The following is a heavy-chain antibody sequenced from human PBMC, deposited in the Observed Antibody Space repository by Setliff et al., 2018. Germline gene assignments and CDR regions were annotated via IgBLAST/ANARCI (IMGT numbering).Heavy chain of an antibody. CDR2: IGHTGSI. V-gene: IGHV4-38-2*02. CDR3: ARDLGHGGDSDY. CDR1: GYSIGSGYI. D-gene: IGHD2-21*02. J-gene: IGHJ4*02. Sequence: LPLPCTVSGYSIGSGYIWGWIRQPPGKGLEWVGNIGHTGSINYNPSLKSRLTISRDTSKNQVSLKLNSVTATDTAVYYCARDLGHGGDSDYWGQGSLVTVSS.